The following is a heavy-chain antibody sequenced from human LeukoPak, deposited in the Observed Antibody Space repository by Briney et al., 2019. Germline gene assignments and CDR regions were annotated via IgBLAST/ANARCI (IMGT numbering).Heavy chain of an antibody. D-gene: IGHD6-13*01. J-gene: IGHJ5*02. CDR1: GFTFTNYA. CDR3: TRVLYSSTWSPYS. V-gene: IGHV3-30*04. CDR2: ISNDGNNE. Sequence: PGKSLRLSCAASGFTFTNYAMHWVRQAPGKGLEWVAVISNDGNNEFYADSVKGRFTISRDSSKNTLYLQWGSLRAEDTALYYCTRVLYSSTWSPYSWGQGTLVTVSS.